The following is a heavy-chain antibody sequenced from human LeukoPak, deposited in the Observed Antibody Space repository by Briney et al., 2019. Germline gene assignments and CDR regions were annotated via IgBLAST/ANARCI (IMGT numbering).Heavy chain of an antibody. CDR2: ISGSGGST. CDR3: AKHVFIAVAGPSDY. V-gene: IGHV3-23*01. D-gene: IGHD6-19*01. J-gene: IGHJ4*02. Sequence: GGSLRLSCSASGFTFSSSAMSWVRQAPGKGLEWVSAISGSGGSTYYADSVKGRFTISRDNSKNTLYLQMNSLRAEDTAVYYCAKHVFIAVAGPSDYWGQGTLVTVSS. CDR1: GFTFSSSA.